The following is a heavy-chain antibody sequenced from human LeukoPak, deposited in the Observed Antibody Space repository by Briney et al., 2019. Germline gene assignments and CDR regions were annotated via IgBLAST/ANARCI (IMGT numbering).Heavy chain of an antibody. CDR2: FDPEDGET. CDR1: GYTFTSHG. V-gene: IGHV1-24*01. J-gene: IGHJ3*02. CDR3: ARDKRDI. Sequence: ASVKVSCKASGYTFTSHGLSWARQAPGKGLEWMGGFDPEDGETIYAQKFQGRVTMTEDTSTDTAYMELSSLRSEDTAVYYCARDKRDIWGQGTMVTVSS.